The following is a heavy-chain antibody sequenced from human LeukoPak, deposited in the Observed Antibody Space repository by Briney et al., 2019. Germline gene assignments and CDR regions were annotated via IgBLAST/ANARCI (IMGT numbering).Heavy chain of an antibody. Sequence: GGSLRLSCAASGFTFSSYAMHWVRQAPGKGLEWVAVISYDGSNKCYADSVKGRFTISRDNSKNTLYLQMNSLRAEDTAVYYCARDYDSTFDIWGQGTMVTVSS. CDR2: ISYDGSNK. CDR3: ARDYDSTFDI. CDR1: GFTFSSYA. V-gene: IGHV3-30-3*01. J-gene: IGHJ3*02. D-gene: IGHD3-22*01.